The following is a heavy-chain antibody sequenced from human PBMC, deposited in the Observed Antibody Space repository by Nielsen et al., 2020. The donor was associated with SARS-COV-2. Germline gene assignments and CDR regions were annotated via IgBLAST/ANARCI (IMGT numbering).Heavy chain of an antibody. J-gene: IGHJ6*02. CDR2: SNSAGRHT. CDR3: ARGGLVDV. CDR1: GFRFSDYY. V-gene: IGHV3-11*05. D-gene: IGHD3-10*01. Sequence: GGSLRLSCVGSGFRFSDYYMMWVRQAPGKGLEWLAVSNSAGRHTKYADSAKGRITVSRDNVRNSLFLHMDSLTSEDTAVYYCARGGLVDVWGQGTTVTVSS.